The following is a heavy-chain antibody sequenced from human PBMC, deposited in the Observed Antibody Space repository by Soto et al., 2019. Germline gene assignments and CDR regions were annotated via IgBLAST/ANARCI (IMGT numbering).Heavy chain of an antibody. Sequence: ESGGGLVQPGGSLRLSCEASGFTFSSYCMTWVRQAPGKGLEWVAHIKQDGSERYYVDSVKGRFTISRDNAKNSLYLQMNSLRAEDTAVYYCARVPSTRDIWSYGVGGRYYYYYMDVWGKGTTVTVSS. CDR3: ARVPSTRDIWSYGVGGRYYYYYMDV. J-gene: IGHJ6*03. V-gene: IGHV3-7*04. D-gene: IGHD1-7*01. CDR2: IKQDGSER. CDR1: GFTFSSYC.